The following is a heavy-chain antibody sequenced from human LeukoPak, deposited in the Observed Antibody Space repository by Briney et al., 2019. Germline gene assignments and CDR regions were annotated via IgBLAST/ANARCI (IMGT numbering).Heavy chain of an antibody. J-gene: IGHJ4*02. CDR1: GFTFSSYG. CDR3: AKDLGFGELFHDY. Sequence: GGSLRLSCAASGFTFSSYGMHWVRQAPGKGLEWVAFIRYDGSNKYYADSVEGRFTISRDNSKNTLYLQMNSLRAEDTAVYYCAKDLGFGELFHDYWGQGTLVTVSS. V-gene: IGHV3-30*02. D-gene: IGHD3-10*01. CDR2: IRYDGSNK.